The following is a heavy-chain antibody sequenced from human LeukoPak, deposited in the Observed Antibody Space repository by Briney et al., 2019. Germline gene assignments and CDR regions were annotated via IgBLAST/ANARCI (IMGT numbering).Heavy chain of an antibody. CDR1: GFTFSSYA. D-gene: IGHD2-15*01. CDR2: ISGSGGST. J-gene: IGHJ4*02. V-gene: IGHV3-23*01. CDR3: AKAHFERYCSGGSCYESDY. Sequence: GGSLRLSCAASGFTFSSYAMSWVRQAPGKGLEWVSAISGSGGSTYYADSVKGRFTIARDNSKNTLYLQMNSLRAEDTAVYYCAKAHFERYCSGGSCYESDYWGQGTLVTVSS.